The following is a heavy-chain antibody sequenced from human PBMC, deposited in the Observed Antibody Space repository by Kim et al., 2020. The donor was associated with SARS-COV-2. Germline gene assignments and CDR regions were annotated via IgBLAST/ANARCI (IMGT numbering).Heavy chain of an antibody. D-gene: IGHD1-7*01. CDR3: ARDPPGTTYFDY. J-gene: IGHJ4*02. Sequence: KDGWRFQDRVTMTRDVSISTAYMELRRLTSDDTAVYYCARDPPGTTYFDYWGQGTLVTVSS. V-gene: IGHV1-2*02.